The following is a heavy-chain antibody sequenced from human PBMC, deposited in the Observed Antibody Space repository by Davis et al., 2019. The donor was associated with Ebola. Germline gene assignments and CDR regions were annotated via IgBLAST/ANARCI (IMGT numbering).Heavy chain of an antibody. CDR3: ARDRERGYSSGWYYYYYGMDV. Sequence: ASVKVSCKASGYTFTSYAMNWVRQAPGQGLEWMGWINTNTGNPTYAQGFTGRFVFSLDTSASTAYLQISSLKAEDTAVYYCARDRERGYSSGWYYYYYGMDVWGQGTTVTVSS. CDR2: INTNTGNP. CDR1: GYTFTSYA. J-gene: IGHJ6*02. D-gene: IGHD6-19*01. V-gene: IGHV7-4-1*02.